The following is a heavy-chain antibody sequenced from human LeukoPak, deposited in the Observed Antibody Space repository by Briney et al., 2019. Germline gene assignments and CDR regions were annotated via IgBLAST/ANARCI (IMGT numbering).Heavy chain of an antibody. Sequence: PGGSLRLSCTASGFTFSNYAMNWFRQAPGKGLEWVASLTGTDGSSYYADSVKGRFTISRDNSKNTLFLQMNSLRADDTALYYCAKLGDTFYYYYMDVWGKGTTVTVSS. J-gene: IGHJ6*03. D-gene: IGHD3-3*01. CDR2: LTGTDGSS. CDR1: GFTFSNYA. CDR3: AKLGDTFYYYYMDV. V-gene: IGHV3-23*01.